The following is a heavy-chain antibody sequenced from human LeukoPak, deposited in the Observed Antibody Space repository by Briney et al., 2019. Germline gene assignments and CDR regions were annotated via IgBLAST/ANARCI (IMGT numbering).Heavy chain of an antibody. V-gene: IGHV3-33*06. D-gene: IGHD2-2*01. CDR3: AKDPGYCSSTSCFYFDY. Sequence: GGSLRLSCAASGFTFSSYGMHWVRQAPGKGLEWVAVIWYDGSNKYYADSVKGRFTISRDNSKNTLYLQMNSLRAEDTAVYYCAKDPGYCSSTSCFYFDYWGQGTLVTVSS. CDR2: IWYDGSNK. CDR1: GFTFSSYG. J-gene: IGHJ4*02.